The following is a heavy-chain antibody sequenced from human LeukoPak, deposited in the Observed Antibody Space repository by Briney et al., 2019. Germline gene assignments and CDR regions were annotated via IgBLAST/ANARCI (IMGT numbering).Heavy chain of an antibody. CDR1: GFTFSSYA. CDR2: ISGGGGSA. CDR3: AKYAGGLVS. D-gene: IGHD2-21*01. Sequence: GGSLRLSCAASGFTFSSYAMSWVRQAPGKGLEWVSAISGGGGSAYYADSVKGRFTISRDNPKNTLYLQINSLRAEDTAVYYCAKYAGGLVSWGQGTLVTVSS. V-gene: IGHV3-23*01. J-gene: IGHJ5*02.